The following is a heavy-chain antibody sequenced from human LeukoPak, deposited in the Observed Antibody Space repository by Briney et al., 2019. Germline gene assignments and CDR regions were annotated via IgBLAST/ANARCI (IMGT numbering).Heavy chain of an antibody. D-gene: IGHD3-22*01. CDR1: GFTFTTYG. V-gene: IGHV3-48*02. J-gene: IGHJ4*02. Sequence: GWSLRLSCAASGFTFTTYGMNWLRQAPGKGLEWVSYLSGRSNSIYYAESVKGRFTISRDNAKNSLYLQMNSLRDEDTAVYYCARDFRYHDSSGYYSFDYWGQGTLVTVSS. CDR2: LSGRSNSI. CDR3: ARDFRYHDSSGYYSFDY.